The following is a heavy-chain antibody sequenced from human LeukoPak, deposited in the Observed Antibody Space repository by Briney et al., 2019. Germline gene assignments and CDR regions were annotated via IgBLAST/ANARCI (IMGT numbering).Heavy chain of an antibody. D-gene: IGHD3-10*01. CDR2: IYYSGST. J-gene: IGHJ4*02. Sequence: SETLSLTCTVSGGSISSSSYYWGWIRQPPGKGLEWIGSIYYSGSTYYNPFLKSRVTISVDTSKNQFSLKLSSVTAADTAVYYCARRINYYGSGSYYLNYFDYWGQGTLVTVSS. CDR1: GGSISSSSYY. CDR3: ARRINYYGSGSYYLNYFDY. V-gene: IGHV4-39*01.